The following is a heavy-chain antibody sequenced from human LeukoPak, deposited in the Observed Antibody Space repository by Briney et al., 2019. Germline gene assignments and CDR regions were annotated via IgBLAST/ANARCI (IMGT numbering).Heavy chain of an antibody. Sequence: GGSLRLSCAASGFTVSSNYMSGVRQAPGMGLEWVSIIYSGGSTYYADSVKGRFTISRDNSKNTLYLQMNSLRAEDTAVYYCASGSGSYRTPYYYMDVWGKGTTVTVSS. CDR2: IYSGGST. CDR1: GFTVSSNY. J-gene: IGHJ6*03. D-gene: IGHD3-10*01. V-gene: IGHV3-53*01. CDR3: ASGSGSYRTPYYYMDV.